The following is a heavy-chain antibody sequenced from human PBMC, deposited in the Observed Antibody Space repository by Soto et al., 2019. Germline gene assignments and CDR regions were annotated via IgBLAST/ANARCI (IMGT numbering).Heavy chain of an antibody. Sequence: EVQLLESGGGLVQPGGSLRLSCAASGFTFSSYAMSWVRQAPGRGLEWVSAISGSGGTTYYGDSVRGGFTVSSHNSRDTLYLQMNSLRADDTALYYCARNCGGDCYTNIDYRGQGTLVTVS. CDR3: ARNCGGDCYTNIDY. V-gene: IGHV3-23*01. D-gene: IGHD2-21*02. CDR1: GFTFSSYA. CDR2: ISGSGGTT. J-gene: IGHJ4*02.